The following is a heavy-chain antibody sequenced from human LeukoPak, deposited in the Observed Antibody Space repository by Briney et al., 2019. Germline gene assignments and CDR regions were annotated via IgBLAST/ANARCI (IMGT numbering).Heavy chain of an antibody. V-gene: IGHV1-2*02. CDR3: ARQGEAASFDY. D-gene: IGHD6-13*01. Sequence: ASVKVSCKASGYTFTGAYIHWVRQAPGQGPEWMGWINSYSGGTNYAQKFQGRVTLTRDTSLGSAYMELSRLRSDDTAVYYCARQGEAASFDYWGQGTLVTVSS. J-gene: IGHJ4*02. CDR1: GYTFTGAY. CDR2: INSYSGGT.